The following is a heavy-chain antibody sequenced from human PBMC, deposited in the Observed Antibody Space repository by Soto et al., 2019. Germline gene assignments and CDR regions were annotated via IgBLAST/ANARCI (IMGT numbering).Heavy chain of an antibody. CDR3: ANAPQWGEVYFDY. Sequence: LRLSCAASGFTFSSYAVSWVRQAPGKGLEWVSAISGSGGSTYYADSVKGRFTISRDNSKNTLYLQMNSLRAEDTAVYYCANAPQWGEVYFDYWGQGTLVTVSS. D-gene: IGHD3-16*01. CDR2: ISGSGGST. V-gene: IGHV3-23*01. J-gene: IGHJ4*02. CDR1: GFTFSSYA.